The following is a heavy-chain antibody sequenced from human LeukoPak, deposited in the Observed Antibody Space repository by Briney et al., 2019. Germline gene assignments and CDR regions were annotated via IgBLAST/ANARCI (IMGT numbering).Heavy chain of an antibody. J-gene: IGHJ5*02. D-gene: IGHD6-13*01. CDR3: AIGGSSWYPFDP. Sequence: PSETLSLTCTVSGGSTSSYYWSWIRQPPGKGLEWIGYIYYSGSTNYNPSLKSRVAISVDTSKNQFSLKLSSVTAADTAVYYCAIGGSSWYPFDPWGQGTLVTVSS. CDR2: IYYSGST. V-gene: IGHV4-59*01. CDR1: GGSTSSYY.